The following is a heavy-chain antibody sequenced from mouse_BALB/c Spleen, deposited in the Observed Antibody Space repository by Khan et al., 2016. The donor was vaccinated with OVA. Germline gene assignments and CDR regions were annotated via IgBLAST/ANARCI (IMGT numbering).Heavy chain of an antibody. Sequence: LVESGPELKKPGETVKISCKASGYTFKNHGMNWVKQAPGKGLKWMGWINTYTGEPTYVADFKGRFAFSLETSASTAYLQINNLKNEDTATYFCARPPFFSYVMVYWGQGTSVTVSS. V-gene: IGHV9-3-1*01. J-gene: IGHJ4*01. CDR3: ARPPFFSYVMVY. CDR2: INTYTGEP. CDR1: GYTFKNHG.